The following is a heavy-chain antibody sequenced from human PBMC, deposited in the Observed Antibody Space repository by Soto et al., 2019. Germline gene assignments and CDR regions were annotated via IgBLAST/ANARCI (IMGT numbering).Heavy chain of an antibody. CDR2: IIPIFGTA. CDR1: GGTFSSYA. V-gene: IGHV1-69*13. D-gene: IGHD5-12*01. Sequence: SVKVSCKASGGTFSSYAISWVRQAPGQGLEWVGGIIPIFGTANYAQKFQGRVTITADESTSTAYMELSSLRSEDTAVYYCARGGSMRDHSGYEAHWGQGTLVTVSS. J-gene: IGHJ4*02. CDR3: ARGGSMRDHSGYEAH.